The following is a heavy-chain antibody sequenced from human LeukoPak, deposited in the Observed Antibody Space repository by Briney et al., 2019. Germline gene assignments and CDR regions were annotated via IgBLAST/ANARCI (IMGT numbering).Heavy chain of an antibody. CDR1: GFTFSNYG. D-gene: IGHD6-13*01. CDR3: ARDREAAADLGY. J-gene: IGHJ4*02. CDR2: IWYDGSNE. Sequence: GGSLRLSCAASGFTFSNYGMHWVRQALGQGLEWVAVIWYDGSNEHYAGSVKGLFTISRDNSKNTLYLQMNSLRAEDTAVYYCARDREAAADLGYWGQGTLVMVSS. V-gene: IGHV3-33*01.